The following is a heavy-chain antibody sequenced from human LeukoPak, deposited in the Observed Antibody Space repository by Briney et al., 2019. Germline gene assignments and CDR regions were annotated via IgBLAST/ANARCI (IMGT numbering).Heavy chain of an antibody. CDR2: ISSSSSYI. Sequence: SGGSLRLSCAASGFTFSSYSMNWVRQAPGKGLEWVSSISSSSSYIYYADSVKGRFTISRDNAKNSLYLQMNSLRAEDTAVYYCARDLDGRSQAFDIWGQGTMVTVSS. D-gene: IGHD1-26*01. J-gene: IGHJ3*02. V-gene: IGHV3-21*01. CDR1: GFTFSSYS. CDR3: ARDLDGRSQAFDI.